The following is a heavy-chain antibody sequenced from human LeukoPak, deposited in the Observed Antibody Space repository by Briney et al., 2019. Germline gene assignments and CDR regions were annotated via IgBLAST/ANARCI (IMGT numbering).Heavy chain of an antibody. Sequence: PGGFLRLSCAASGFTFRNYAVVWVRQAPGKGLEWVSAITGSGSTTYYADSVRGWFTIYRDNSKNTLYLQMNSLRGEDTAVYYCGKDPNGDYVGAFDFQRWGQGTLVTVSS. CDR2: ITGSGSTT. CDR1: GFTFRNYA. CDR3: GKDPNGDYVGAFDFQR. V-gene: IGHV3-23*01. J-gene: IGHJ1*01. D-gene: IGHD4-17*01.